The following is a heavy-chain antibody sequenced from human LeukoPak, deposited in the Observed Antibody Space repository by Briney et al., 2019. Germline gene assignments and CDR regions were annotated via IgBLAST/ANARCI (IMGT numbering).Heavy chain of an antibody. CDR2: IIPILGIA. Sequence: GASVKVSCKASGGTFSSYAISWVRQAPGQGLEWMGRIIPILGIANYAQKFQGRVTITADKSTSTAYMELSSLRSEDTAVYYCARGFESRWLQLVGYYYYYMDVWGKGTTVTVSS. CDR1: GGTFSSYA. V-gene: IGHV1-69*04. D-gene: IGHD5-24*01. J-gene: IGHJ6*03. CDR3: ARGFESRWLQLVGYYYYYMDV.